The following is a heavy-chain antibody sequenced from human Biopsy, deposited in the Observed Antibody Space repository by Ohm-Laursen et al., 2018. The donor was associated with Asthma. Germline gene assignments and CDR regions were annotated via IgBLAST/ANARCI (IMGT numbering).Heavy chain of an antibody. Sequence: SLRLSCAASGFTFSSYGMHWVRQAPGKGLKWVAVISYDGSNKYYADSVKGRFTISRDNSKNTLYLQMNSLRPDDTAVYYCARDVMEWYLPAFDFWGQGTLVTVSS. CDR2: ISYDGSNK. D-gene: IGHD3-3*01. CDR3: ARDVMEWYLPAFDF. CDR1: GFTFSSYG. V-gene: IGHV3-30*03. J-gene: IGHJ4*02.